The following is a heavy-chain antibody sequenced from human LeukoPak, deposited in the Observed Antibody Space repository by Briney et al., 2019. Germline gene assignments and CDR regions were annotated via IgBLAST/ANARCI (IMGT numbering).Heavy chain of an antibody. D-gene: IGHD3-22*01. CDR3: AKVGLYYYDSSGYYLKDYYYYGMDV. V-gene: IGHV3-74*01. J-gene: IGHJ6*02. CDR1: RFTFSTYW. Sequence: PGGSLRLSCAASRFTFSTYWMHWARQAPGKGLVWVPRIKGDGSSTLYADSVKGGFTISRDNSKNTLYLQMNSLRAEDTAVYYCAKVGLYYYDSSGYYLKDYYYYGMDVWGQGTTVTVSS. CDR2: IKGDGSST.